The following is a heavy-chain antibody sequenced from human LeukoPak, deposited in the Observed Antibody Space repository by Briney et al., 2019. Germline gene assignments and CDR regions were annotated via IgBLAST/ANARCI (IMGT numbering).Heavy chain of an antibody. CDR1: GFTFSSYA. V-gene: IGHV3-23*01. D-gene: IGHD3-10*01. CDR3: AKDRPYYYGSGSPQYFQH. J-gene: IGHJ1*01. Sequence: TGGSLRLSCAASGFTFSSYAMRWVRQAPGKGREWVSAISGSGGSTYYADSVKGRFTISRDNSKNTLYLQMNSLRAEDTAVYYCAKDRPYYYGSGSPQYFQHWGQGTLVTVSS. CDR2: ISGSGGST.